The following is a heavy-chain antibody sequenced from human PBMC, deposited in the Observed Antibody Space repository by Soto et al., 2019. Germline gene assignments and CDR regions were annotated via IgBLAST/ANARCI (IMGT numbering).Heavy chain of an antibody. D-gene: IGHD2-2*01. Sequence: ASVKVSCKASGYTFTSYAMHWVRQAPGQRLEWMGWINAGNGNTKYSQKFQGRVTITRDTSASTAYMELSRLRSDDTAVYYCARGIVLVPGDYYYGMDVWGQGTTVTVSS. CDR3: ARGIVLVPGDYYYGMDV. J-gene: IGHJ6*02. CDR1: GYTFTSYA. V-gene: IGHV1-3*01. CDR2: INAGNGNT.